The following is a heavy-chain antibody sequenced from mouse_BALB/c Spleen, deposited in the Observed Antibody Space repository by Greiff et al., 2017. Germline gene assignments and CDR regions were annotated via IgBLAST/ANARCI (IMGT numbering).Heavy chain of an antibody. V-gene: IGHV5-17*02. CDR1: GFTFSSFG. CDR3: AREESTATGAY. J-gene: IGHJ3*01. CDR2: ISSGSSTI. Sequence: DVKLLESGGGLVQPGGSRKLSCAASGFTFSSFGMHWVRQAPEKGLEWVAYISSGSSTIYYADTVKGRFTISRDNPKNTLYLQMTSLRSEDTAMYYCAREESTATGAYWGQGTLVTVSA. D-gene: IGHD1-2*01.